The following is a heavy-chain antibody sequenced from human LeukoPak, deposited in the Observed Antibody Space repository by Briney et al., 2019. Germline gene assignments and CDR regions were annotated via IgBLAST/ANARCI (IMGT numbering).Heavy chain of an antibody. CDR1: GFTFSSYA. D-gene: IGHD3-22*01. CDR3: ARVVFPSTGYERIWPDGFEI. CDR2: ISHNGATT. V-gene: IGHV3-64*01. Sequence: GGSLRLSCAASGFTFSSYAMFWVRQVPGKGLDFVSGISHNGATTYYANSVKGRFTISRDNAKYSLSLEMNSLRAEDTAVYYCARVVFPSTGYERIWPDGFEIWGQGTMVTVSS. J-gene: IGHJ3*02.